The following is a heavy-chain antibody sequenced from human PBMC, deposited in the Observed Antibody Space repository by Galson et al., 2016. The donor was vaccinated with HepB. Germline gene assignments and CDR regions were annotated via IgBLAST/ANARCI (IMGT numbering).Heavy chain of an antibody. J-gene: IGHJ4*02. V-gene: IGHV4-4*09. CDR1: GDSIDNYY. Sequence: SETLSPTCTVSGDSIDNYYWSWIRQPPGKGLEWLGIIYFSGRTKFNPSLQSRVVISRDTAKNQVSLKLNSVTAADTAVYFCARGEEMATGGFDLWGQGALVTVSS. D-gene: IGHD5-24*01. CDR3: ARGEEMATGGFDL. CDR2: IYFSGRT.